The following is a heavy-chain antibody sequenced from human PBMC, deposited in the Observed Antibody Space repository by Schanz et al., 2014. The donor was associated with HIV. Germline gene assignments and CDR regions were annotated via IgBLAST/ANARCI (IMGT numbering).Heavy chain of an antibody. CDR1: GFTLRSYA. J-gene: IGHJ4*02. D-gene: IGHD4-17*01. CDR2: ISYDGSDK. CDR3: AKASVTDYCDY. Sequence: QVRLVESGGGVVQPGRSRRLSWAASGFTLRSYAMHWVRQAPGKGLHWGAVISYDGSDKYYADSVKGRFTISRDNSKNTLYLQMNNLRAEDTAVYFCAKASVTDYCDYWGQGTLVTVSS. V-gene: IGHV3-30*18.